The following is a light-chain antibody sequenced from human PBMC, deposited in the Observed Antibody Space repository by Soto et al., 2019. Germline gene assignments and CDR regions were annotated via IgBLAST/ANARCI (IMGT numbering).Light chain of an antibody. J-gene: IGKJ4*01. CDR2: GAS. CDR3: QQYDDWPPA. V-gene: IGKV3-15*01. CDR1: QSVSSK. Sequence: ETEITQSPPSLSLSPGEKATLSCGASQSVSSKLVWYQQKPGQAPRFLIYGASTRATGIPARFRGSGSGTEFTLTIDSLQSEDFAVYYCQQYDDWPPAFGGGTKVDI.